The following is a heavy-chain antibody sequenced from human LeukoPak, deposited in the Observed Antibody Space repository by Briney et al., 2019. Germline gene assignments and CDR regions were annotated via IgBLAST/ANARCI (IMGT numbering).Heavy chain of an antibody. J-gene: IGHJ3*02. CDR3: ARDLQMNYYDSSGYYYHDAFDI. Sequence: ASVKVSCKASGYTFTSYYMHWVRQAPGQGLEWMGIINPSGGSTSYAQKFQGRVTVTRDTSTSTVYMELSSLRSEDTAVYYCARDLQMNYYDSSGYYYHDAFDIWGQGTMVTVSS. V-gene: IGHV1-46*01. D-gene: IGHD3-22*01. CDR2: INPSGGST. CDR1: GYTFTSYY.